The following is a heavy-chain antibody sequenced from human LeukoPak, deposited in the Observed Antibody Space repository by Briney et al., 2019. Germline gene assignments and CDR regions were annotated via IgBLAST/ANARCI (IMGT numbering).Heavy chain of an antibody. V-gene: IGHV4-34*01. CDR3: ARVNYYDSSGYDY. J-gene: IGHJ4*02. D-gene: IGHD3-22*01. Sequence: SETLSLTCAVYGGSFSGYYWSWIRQPPGKGLEWIGEINHSGSTNYNPSLKSRVTISVDTSKNQFSLKLSSVTAADTAVYYCARVNYYDSSGYDYWGQGTLVTVSS. CDR1: GGSFSGYY. CDR2: INHSGST.